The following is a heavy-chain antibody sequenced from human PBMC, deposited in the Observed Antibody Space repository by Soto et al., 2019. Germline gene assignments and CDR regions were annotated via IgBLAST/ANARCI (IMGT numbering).Heavy chain of an antibody. J-gene: IGHJ4*02. Sequence: QLQLQESGPGLVKPSETLSLTCTVSGASINSGSYYWAWIRQPPGKVLEWIGTIFYTGSTYYNPSLKSRVTISVATSKNQFSLKLSSVTAADTAVYYCARHLRETVVTLSEFAYWGQGTLVTVSS. CDR3: ARHLRETVVTLSEFAY. D-gene: IGHD2-21*02. V-gene: IGHV4-39*01. CDR1: GASINSGSYY. CDR2: IFYTGST.